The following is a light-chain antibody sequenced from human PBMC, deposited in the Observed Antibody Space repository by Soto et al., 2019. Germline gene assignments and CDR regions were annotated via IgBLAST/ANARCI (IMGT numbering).Light chain of an antibody. CDR2: DAS. CDR1: QSVSSY. V-gene: IGKV3-11*01. CDR3: QQRSNWPIT. Sequence: EIVLTQSPAPLSLSPGERATLSCRASQSVSSYLAWYQQKPGQAPRLLIYDASNRATGITARFSGSGSGTDFTLTISSLEPEDFAVYYCQQRSNWPITFGQGTRLEIK. J-gene: IGKJ5*01.